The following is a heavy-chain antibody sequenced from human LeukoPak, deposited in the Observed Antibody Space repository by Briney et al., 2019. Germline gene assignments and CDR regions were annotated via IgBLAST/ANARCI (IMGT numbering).Heavy chain of an antibody. Sequence: ASVKVSCKASGYTFTSYDINWVRQATGQGLEWMGWMNPNSGNTGYAQKFQGRVTITRNTSISTAYMELSSLRSEDTAVYYCAREDYYDSSGYYYLDYWGQGTLVTVSS. CDR2: MNPNSGNT. J-gene: IGHJ4*02. CDR1: GYTFTSYD. D-gene: IGHD3-22*01. V-gene: IGHV1-8*03. CDR3: AREDYYDSSGYYYLDY.